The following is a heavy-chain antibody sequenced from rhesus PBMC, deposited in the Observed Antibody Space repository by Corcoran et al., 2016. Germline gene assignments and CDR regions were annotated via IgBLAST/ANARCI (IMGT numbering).Heavy chain of an antibody. CDR2: ISGRGGST. V-gene: IGHV4-173*01. Sequence: QLQLQESGPGLVKPSETLSLTCAVSGGSISSNYWSWIRQPSGKGLEWIGRISGRGGSTDNNPSLKSRVTISTDTSKNQVSLKLSSVTAAAAAVYYCARGEYSNGYFDLWGPGTPITISS. J-gene: IGHJ2*01. CDR1: GGSISSNY. CDR3: ARGEYSNGYFDL. D-gene: IGHD4-23*01.